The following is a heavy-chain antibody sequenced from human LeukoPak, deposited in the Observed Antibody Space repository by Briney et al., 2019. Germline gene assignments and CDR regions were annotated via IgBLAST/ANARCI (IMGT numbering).Heavy chain of an antibody. CDR2: ISTSSSFI. V-gene: IGHV3-21*01. CDR3: ARNYDFWSSPRGYKDV. J-gene: IGHJ6*03. CDR1: GFTFSSHS. Sequence: GGSLRLSCAASGFTFSSHSTSWVRQTPGKGLEWVSSISTSSSFIYYADSLKGRFTISRDNARNSLYLQMNSLRAEDTAVYYCARNYDFWSSPRGYKDVWGKGTTVTVSS. D-gene: IGHD3-3*01.